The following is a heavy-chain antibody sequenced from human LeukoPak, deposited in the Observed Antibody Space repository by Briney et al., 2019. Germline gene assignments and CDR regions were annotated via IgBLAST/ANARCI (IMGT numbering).Heavy chain of an antibody. CDR2: IYTSGST. CDR3: ARHSYSGYDRLFDY. D-gene: IGHD5-12*01. J-gene: IGHJ4*02. Sequence: KASETLSLTCTVSGGSISSYYWSWIRQPAGKGLEWIGRIYTSGSTNYNPSLKSRVTMSVDTSKNQFSLNLNSVTAADTAVYYCARHSYSGYDRLFDYWGQGIPVTVSS. V-gene: IGHV4-4*07. CDR1: GGSISSYY.